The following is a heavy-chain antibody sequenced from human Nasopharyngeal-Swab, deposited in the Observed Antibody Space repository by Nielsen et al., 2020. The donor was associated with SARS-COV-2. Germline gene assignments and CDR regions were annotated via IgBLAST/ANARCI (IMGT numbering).Heavy chain of an antibody. V-gene: IGHV4-31*02. Sequence: WMRQSPGKGLEWIGYIYYSGSTYYNPSLKSRVTISVDTSKNQFSLKLSSVTAADTAVYYCARGRYCSSTSCFDYYGMDVWGQGTTVTVSS. D-gene: IGHD2-2*01. CDR3: ARGRYCSSTSCFDYYGMDV. CDR2: IYYSGST. J-gene: IGHJ6*02.